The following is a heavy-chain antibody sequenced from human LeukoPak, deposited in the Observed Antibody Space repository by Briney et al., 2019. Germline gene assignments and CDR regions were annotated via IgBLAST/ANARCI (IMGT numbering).Heavy chain of an antibody. J-gene: IGHJ6*02. V-gene: IGHV4-34*01. D-gene: IGHD2-2*01. CDR1: GGSFSGYY. Sequence: SETLSLTCAVYGGSFSGYYWSWIRQPPGKGLEWIGEINHSGSTNYNPSLKSRVTISVDTPKNQFSLKLSSVTAADTAVYYCARASLVVPAAILYYYYGMDVWGQGTTVTVSS. CDR2: INHSGST. CDR3: ARASLVVPAAILYYYYGMDV.